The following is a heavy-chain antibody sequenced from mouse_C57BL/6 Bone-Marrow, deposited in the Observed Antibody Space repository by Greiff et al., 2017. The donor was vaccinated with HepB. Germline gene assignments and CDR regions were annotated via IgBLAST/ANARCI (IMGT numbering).Heavy chain of an antibody. CDR3: ARRRGSSYDSYYAMDY. Sequence: QVQLQQSGAELVKPGASVKLSCKASGYTFTSYWMHWVKQRPGQGLEWIGMIHPNSGSTNYNEKFKSKATLTVDKSSSTAYMQLSSLTSEDSAVYFCARRRGSSYDSYYAMDYWGQGTSVTVSS. D-gene: IGHD1-1*01. J-gene: IGHJ4*01. CDR1: GYTFTSYW. V-gene: IGHV1-64*01. CDR2: IHPNSGST.